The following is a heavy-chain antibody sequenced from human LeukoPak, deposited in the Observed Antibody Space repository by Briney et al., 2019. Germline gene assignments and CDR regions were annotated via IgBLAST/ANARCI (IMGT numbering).Heavy chain of an antibody. J-gene: IGHJ4*02. D-gene: IGHD2-2*01. V-gene: IGHV4-59*08. CDR1: GGSISSSF. Sequence: SETLSLTCTVSGGSISSSFWSWIRQPPGKGLEWIGYIYYSGSTNYNPSLKSRVTISVDTSKNQFSLKLNSVTAADTAVYYCARHVSTSGPHFDYWGQGTLVTVSS. CDR3: ARHVSTSGPHFDY. CDR2: IYYSGST.